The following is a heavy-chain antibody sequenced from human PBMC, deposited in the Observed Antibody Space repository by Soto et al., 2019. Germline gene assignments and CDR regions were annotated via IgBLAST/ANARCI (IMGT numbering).Heavy chain of an antibody. J-gene: IGHJ4*02. CDR1: GGSISSGGYY. V-gene: IGHV4-31*03. Sequence: PSETLSLTCTVSGGSISSGGYYWSWIRQHPGKGLEWIGYIYYSGSTYYNPSLKSRVTISVDTSKNQFSLKLSSVTAADTAVYYCARSLHAPYSRGIDYWGQGTLVTVSS. D-gene: IGHD6-13*01. CDR2: IYYSGST. CDR3: ARSLHAPYSRGIDY.